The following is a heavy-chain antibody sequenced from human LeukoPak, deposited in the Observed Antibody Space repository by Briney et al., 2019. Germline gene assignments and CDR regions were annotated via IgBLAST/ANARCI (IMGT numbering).Heavy chain of an antibody. CDR1: GGSISSSSYY. CDR2: VNHDGNI. CDR3: ASRGYTYGVNAFDI. J-gene: IGHJ3*02. Sequence: PSETLSPTCTVSGGSISSSSYYWGWIRQPPGKGLEWIGEVNHDGNIYYNPSLNSRVTISFDTSKNQFSLKLNSVTAADTAVYYCASRGYTYGVNAFDIWGQGTMVTVSS. V-gene: IGHV4-39*07. D-gene: IGHD5-18*01.